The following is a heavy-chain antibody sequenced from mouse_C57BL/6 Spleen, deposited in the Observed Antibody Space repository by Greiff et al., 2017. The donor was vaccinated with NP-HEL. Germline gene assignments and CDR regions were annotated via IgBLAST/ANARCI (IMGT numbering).Heavy chain of an antibody. Sequence: EVQRVESGPGLVKPSQSLSLTCSVTGYSITSGYYWNWIRQFPGNKLEWMGYISYDGSNNYNPSLKNRISITRDTSKNQFFLKLNSVTTEDTATYYCARAQAYYSNSFDYWGQGTTLTVSS. J-gene: IGHJ2*01. V-gene: IGHV3-6*01. CDR2: ISYDGSN. D-gene: IGHD2-5*01. CDR1: GYSITSGYY. CDR3: ARAQAYYSNSFDY.